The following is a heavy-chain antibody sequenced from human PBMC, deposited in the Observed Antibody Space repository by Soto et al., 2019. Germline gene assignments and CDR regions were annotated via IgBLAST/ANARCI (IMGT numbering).Heavy chain of an antibody. D-gene: IGHD5-12*01. J-gene: IGHJ6*02. CDR2: IYSGGST. V-gene: IGHV3-53*01. CDR1: GFTVSSNY. Sequence: SGGSLRLSCAASGFTVSSNYMSWVRQAPGKGLEWVSVIYSGGSTYYAGSVKGRFTISRDNSKNTLYLQMNSLRAEDTAVYYCARDRGYSGYDGSYYYYYGMDVWGQGTTVTVSS. CDR3: ARDRGYSGYDGSYYYYYGMDV.